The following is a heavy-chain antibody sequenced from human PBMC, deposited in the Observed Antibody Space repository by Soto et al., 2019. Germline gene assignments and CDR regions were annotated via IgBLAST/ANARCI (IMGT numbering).Heavy chain of an antibody. Sequence: GGSLRLSCAASGFTFSSYEMNWVRQAPGKRLEWVSYISSSGSTIYYADHVKGRYTISRDNAKNSLYLQMNSLRAEDTAVYYCARDYQGVVVTDDYYYYGMDVWGQGTTVTVSS. D-gene: IGHD2-21*02. V-gene: IGHV3-48*03. J-gene: IGHJ6*02. CDR3: ARDYQGVVVTDDYYYYGMDV. CDR2: ISSSGSTI. CDR1: GFTFSSYE.